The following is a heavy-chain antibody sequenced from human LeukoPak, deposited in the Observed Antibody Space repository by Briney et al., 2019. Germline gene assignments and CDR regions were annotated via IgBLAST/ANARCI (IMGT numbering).Heavy chain of an antibody. Sequence: PGGSLRLSCAASGFTFSNYWMHWVRQAPGRGMVWVSRINSDGSSTSYADSVKGRFTISRDNAKNTLYPQMNSLRAEDTAVYYCAREESSPRDAFDIWGQGTMVTVSS. J-gene: IGHJ3*02. CDR2: INSDGSST. CDR3: AREESSPRDAFDI. V-gene: IGHV3-74*01. CDR1: GFTFSNYW.